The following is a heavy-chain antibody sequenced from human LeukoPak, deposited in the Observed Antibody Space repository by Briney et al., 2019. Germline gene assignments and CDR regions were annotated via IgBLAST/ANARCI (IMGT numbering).Heavy chain of an antibody. D-gene: IGHD1-26*01. CDR3: ARGRFIAGTTAYYFDY. Sequence: GGSLRLSCVASGFTFSNYAMSWVRQAPGKGLEWVAAIGGSGDKTYYADSVKGRFTISRDNAKKSLFLQMNSLRAEDTAVYYCARGRFIAGTTAYYFDYWGQGTLVTVSS. CDR1: GFTFSNYA. V-gene: IGHV3-23*01. CDR2: IGGSGDKT. J-gene: IGHJ4*02.